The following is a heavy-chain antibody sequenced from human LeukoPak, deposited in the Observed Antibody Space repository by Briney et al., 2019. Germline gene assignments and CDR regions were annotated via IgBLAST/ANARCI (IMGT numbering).Heavy chain of an antibody. Sequence: NPSETLSLTCTVSGGSISSSSYYWGWIRQPPGKGLEWIGSIYYSGSTNYNPSLKSRVTISVDTSKNQFSLKLSSVTAADTAVYYCARGRALDGYRYFDYWGQGTLVTVSS. V-gene: IGHV4-39*07. D-gene: IGHD5-24*01. CDR3: ARGRALDGYRYFDY. CDR2: IYYSGST. CDR1: GGSISSSSYY. J-gene: IGHJ4*02.